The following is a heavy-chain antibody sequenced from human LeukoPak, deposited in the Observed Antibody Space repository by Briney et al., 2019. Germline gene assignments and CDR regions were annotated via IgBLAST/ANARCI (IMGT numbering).Heavy chain of an antibody. Sequence: SETPSLTCTVSGGSISSGDYYWSWIRQPPGKGLEWIGYIYYSGSTYYNPSLKSRVTISVDTSKNQFSLKLSSVTAADTAVYYCARTLGYCSSTSCFYYFDYWGQGTLVTVSS. CDR2: IYYSGST. CDR1: GGSISSGDYY. V-gene: IGHV4-30-4*08. J-gene: IGHJ4*02. D-gene: IGHD2-2*01. CDR3: ARTLGYCSSTSCFYYFDY.